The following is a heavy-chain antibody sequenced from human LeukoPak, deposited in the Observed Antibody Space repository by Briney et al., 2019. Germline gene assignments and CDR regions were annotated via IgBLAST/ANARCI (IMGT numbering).Heavy chain of an antibody. Sequence: PGGSLRLSCAASGFTFSSYAMSWVRQAPGKGLEWVAVISYDGTYTYYADSVKGRFTISRDNSKNTLYLQMNSLRGEDTAVYYCARPFVGLPSESHAFDIWGQGTMVTVPS. D-gene: IGHD2-15*01. CDR2: ISYDGTYT. V-gene: IGHV3-30*04. CDR1: GFTFSSYA. J-gene: IGHJ3*02. CDR3: ARPFVGLPSESHAFDI.